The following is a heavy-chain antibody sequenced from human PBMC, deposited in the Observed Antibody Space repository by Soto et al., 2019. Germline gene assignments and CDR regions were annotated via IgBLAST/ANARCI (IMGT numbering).Heavy chain of an antibody. CDR1: GYTFTSYA. Sequence: GASVKVSCKASGYTFTSYAMHWVRQAPGQRLEWMGWISAYNGNTNYAQKLQGRVTMTTDTSTSTAYMELRSLRSDDTAVYYCARDRRVGENRGFAFDIWGQGTMVTISS. V-gene: IGHV1-18*01. CDR3: ARDRRVGENRGFAFDI. D-gene: IGHD3-16*01. CDR2: ISAYNGNT. J-gene: IGHJ3*02.